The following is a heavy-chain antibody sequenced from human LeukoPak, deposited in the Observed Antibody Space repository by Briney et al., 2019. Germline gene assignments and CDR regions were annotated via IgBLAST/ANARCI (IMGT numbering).Heavy chain of an antibody. CDR1: GGSIRSHY. Sequence: KPSETLSLTCTVSGGSIRSHYWSWIRQPPGKGLEWIGYIYYSGSTNYNPSLKSRVTISVDTSKNQFSLKLSSVTAADTAVYYCARHGRSAYWYFDLWGRGTLVTVSS. J-gene: IGHJ2*01. D-gene: IGHD2-15*01. CDR2: IYYSGST. CDR3: ARHGRSAYWYFDL. V-gene: IGHV4-59*08.